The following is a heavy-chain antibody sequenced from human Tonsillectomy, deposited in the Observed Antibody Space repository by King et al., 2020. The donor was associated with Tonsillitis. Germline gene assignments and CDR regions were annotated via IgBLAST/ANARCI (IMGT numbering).Heavy chain of an antibody. CDR1: GFTFSSYG. CDR2: IRYDGSNK. J-gene: IGHJ4*02. V-gene: IGHV3-30*02. CDR3: AKDEGSVAVAGTAFDY. Sequence: VQLVESGGGVVQPGGSLRLSCAASGFTFSSYGMHWVRQAPGKGLEWVAFIRYDGSNKYYADSVKGRFTISRDNSKNTLYLQMNSLRAEETAVYYCAKDEGSVAVAGTAFDYWGQGTLVTVSS. D-gene: IGHD6-19*01.